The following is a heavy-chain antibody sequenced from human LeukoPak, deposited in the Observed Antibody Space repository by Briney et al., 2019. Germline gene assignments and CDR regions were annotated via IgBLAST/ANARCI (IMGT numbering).Heavy chain of an antibody. CDR2: ISAYNGNT. CDR1: GYTFTSYG. V-gene: IGHV1-18*01. CDR3: ARVGKYQLLSI. J-gene: IGHJ4*02. Sequence: ASVKVSCKASGYTFTSYGISWVRQVPGQGLEWMGWISAYNGNTNYARKLQGRVTMTTDTSTSTAYMGLRSLRSDDTAVYYCARVGKYQLLSIWGQGTLVTVSS. D-gene: IGHD2-2*01.